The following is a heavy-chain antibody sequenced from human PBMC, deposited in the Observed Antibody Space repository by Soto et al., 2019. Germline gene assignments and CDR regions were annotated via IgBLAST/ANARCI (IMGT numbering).Heavy chain of an antibody. V-gene: IGHV3-23*01. D-gene: IGHD3-3*01. CDR1: GFTFSSYA. CDR3: AKVFVFTIREGFDY. J-gene: IGHJ4*02. Sequence: EVQLLESGGGLVQPGGSLRLSCAASGFTFSSYAMSWVRQAPGKGLEWVSAITGSGDSTYYADSVKGRFTVSRDNSKNTLYLQRNSLRAEDTAVYYCAKVFVFTIREGFDYWGLGTLVTVSS. CDR2: ITGSGDST.